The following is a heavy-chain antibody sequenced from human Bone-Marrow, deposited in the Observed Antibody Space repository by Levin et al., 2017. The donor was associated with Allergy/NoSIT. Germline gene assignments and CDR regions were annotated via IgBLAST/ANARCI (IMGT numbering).Heavy chain of an antibody. D-gene: IGHD4-17*01. CDR3: ASDYGDYKFDF. CDR1: AVSISSYY. J-gene: IGHJ4*02. V-gene: IGHV4-59*01. Sequence: GSLRLSCTVSAVSISSYYWSWIRQPPGKGLEWIGYIYYTGSTNYNPSFKSRVTISIDTSKNQFSLQLSSVTAADTAVYYCASDYGDYKFDFWGQGTLVTVSS. CDR2: IYYTGST.